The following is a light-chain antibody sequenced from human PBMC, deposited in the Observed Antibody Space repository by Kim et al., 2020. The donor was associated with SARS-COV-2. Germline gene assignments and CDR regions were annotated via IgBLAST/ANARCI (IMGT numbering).Light chain of an antibody. J-gene: IGKJ2*01. CDR3: QQRGNRPDT. V-gene: IGKV3-11*01. CDR2: DAT. Sequence: EIVLTQSPATLSLSPGERATLSCRASESVGSFFAWYKQIPGQPPTPLMYDATHRASGIPARISGSGSGTDFTLTNSSLESADFAVYFCQQRGNRPDTWGQGT. CDR1: ESVGSF.